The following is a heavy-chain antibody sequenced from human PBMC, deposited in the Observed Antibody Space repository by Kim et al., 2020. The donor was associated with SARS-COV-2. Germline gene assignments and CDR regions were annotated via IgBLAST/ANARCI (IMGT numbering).Heavy chain of an antibody. D-gene: IGHD3-16*01. CDR3: AYYDYIWGITKEGRFDY. Sequence: SETLSLTCTVSGGSISSSSYYWGWIRQPPGKGLEWIGSIYYSGSTYYNPSLKSRVTISVDTSKNQFSLKLSSVTAADTAVYYCAYYDYIWGITKEGRFDYWGQGTLVTVSS. J-gene: IGHJ4*02. V-gene: IGHV4-39*01. CDR1: GGSISSSSYY. CDR2: IYYSGST.